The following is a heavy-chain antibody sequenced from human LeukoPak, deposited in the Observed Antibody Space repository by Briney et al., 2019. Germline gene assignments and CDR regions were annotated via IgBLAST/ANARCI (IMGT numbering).Heavy chain of an antibody. Sequence: PGGSLRLSCAASGFTFSDYYMGWIRQAPGKGLEWVSYISSSGSTIDYADPVKGRFTISRDNAKNSLYLQMNSLRAEDTAVYYCARSIPAGNRRWGQGTLVTVSS. V-gene: IGHV3-11*01. CDR2: ISSSGSTI. D-gene: IGHD2-2*01. CDR1: GFTFSDYY. J-gene: IGHJ4*02. CDR3: ARSIPAGNRR.